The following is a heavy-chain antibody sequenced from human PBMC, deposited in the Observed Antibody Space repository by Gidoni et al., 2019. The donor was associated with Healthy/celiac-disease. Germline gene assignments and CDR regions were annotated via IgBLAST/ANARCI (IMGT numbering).Heavy chain of an antibody. V-gene: IGHV6-1*01. J-gene: IGHJ6*02. CDR1: GDSVSSNSAA. CDR3: ASAEYYYGMDV. Sequence: QVQLQQSCPGLVKPSQTLSPTCSISGDSVSSNSAARNWIRQSPSRGLEWLGRTYYRSKWYNDYAVSVKSRITINPDTSKNQFSLQLNAVTREDTAVYYCASAEYYYGMDVWGQGTTVTVSS. CDR2: TYYRSKWYN.